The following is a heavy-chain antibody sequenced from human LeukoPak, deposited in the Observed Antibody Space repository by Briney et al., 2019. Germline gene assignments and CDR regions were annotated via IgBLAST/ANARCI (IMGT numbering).Heavy chain of an antibody. CDR1: GGSISSYY. J-gene: IGHJ5*02. D-gene: IGHD3-10*01. V-gene: IGHV4-39*01. Sequence: PSETLSLTCTVSGGSISSYYWGWIRQPPGKGLEWIGSIYYSGSTYYNPSLKSRVTISVDTSKNQFSLKLSSVTAADTAVYYCARRELLENWFDPWGQGTPVTVSS. CDR3: ARRELLENWFDP. CDR2: IYYSGST.